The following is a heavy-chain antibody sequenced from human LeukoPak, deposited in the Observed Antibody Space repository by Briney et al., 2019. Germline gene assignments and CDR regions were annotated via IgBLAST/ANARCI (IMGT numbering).Heavy chain of an antibody. D-gene: IGHD3-22*01. Sequence: KPSETLSLTCTVSGGSISSSSYYWGWIRQPPGKGLEWIGSIYYSGSTYYNPSLKSRVTISVDTSKNQFSLKLSSVTAADTAVYYCARRDVTDYYDSRNPTGFSPWGQGTLVTVSS. V-gene: IGHV4-39*01. CDR2: IYYSGST. CDR1: GGSISSSSYY. J-gene: IGHJ5*02. CDR3: ARRDVTDYYDSRNPTGFSP.